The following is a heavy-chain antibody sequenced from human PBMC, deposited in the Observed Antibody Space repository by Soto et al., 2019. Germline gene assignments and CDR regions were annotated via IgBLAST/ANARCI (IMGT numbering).Heavy chain of an antibody. J-gene: IGHJ6*02. CDR3: ARIGYSSGWYPPGGMDV. V-gene: IGHV1-69*06. CDR1: GGTFSSYA. D-gene: IGHD6-19*01. CDR2: IIPIFGTA. Sequence: QVQLVQSGAEVKKPGSSVKVSCKASGGTFSSYAISWVRQAPGQGLEWMGGIIPIFGTANYAQKFQGRVTITADKSTSTAYMELSSLRSEDTAVYYCARIGYSSGWYPPGGMDVWGQGTTVTVSS.